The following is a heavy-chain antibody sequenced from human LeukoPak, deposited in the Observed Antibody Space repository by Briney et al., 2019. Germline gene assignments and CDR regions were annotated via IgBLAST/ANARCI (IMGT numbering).Heavy chain of an antibody. J-gene: IGHJ3*02. Sequence: SQTLSLTCAISGDSVSSNNAAWHWIRQSPSRGLEWLGRTYYRSKWYYDYAVSLKSRVTINPDTSKNHFSLQLSSVAPADTAVYFCAREGRLSFDIWGQGTMVTVSS. D-gene: IGHD5-12*01. V-gene: IGHV6-1*01. CDR2: TYYRSKWYY. CDR3: AREGRLSFDI. CDR1: GDSVSSNNAA.